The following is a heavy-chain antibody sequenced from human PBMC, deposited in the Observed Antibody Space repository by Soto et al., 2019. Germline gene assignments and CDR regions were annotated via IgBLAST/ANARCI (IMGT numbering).Heavy chain of an antibody. CDR2: ISSSSSTI. CDR3: ARDRDDILTGYQSPLYYYYGMDV. V-gene: IGHV3-48*02. Sequence: GGSLRLSCAASGFTFSSYSMNWVRQAPGKGLEWVSYISSSSSTIYYADSVKGRFTISRDNAKNSLYLQMNSLRDEDTAVYYCARDRDDILTGYQSPLYYYYGMDVWGQGTTVTVSS. J-gene: IGHJ6*02. CDR1: GFTFSSYS. D-gene: IGHD3-9*01.